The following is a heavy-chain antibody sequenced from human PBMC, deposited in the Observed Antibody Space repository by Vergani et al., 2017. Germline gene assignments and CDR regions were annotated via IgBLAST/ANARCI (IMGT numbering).Heavy chain of an antibody. CDR1: GFTFSRHW. D-gene: IGHD2-2*01. CDR3: ARGGYCSSTSCSKAHGYFDL. J-gene: IGHJ2*01. CDR2: IGTAGDT. V-gene: IGHV3-13*01. Sequence: EVQLVESGGGLVQPGGSLRLSCAASGFTFSRHWMHWVRQAPGKGLEWVSAIGTAGDTYYPGSVKGRFTISRENAKNSLYLQMNSLRAGDTAVYYCARGGYCSSTSCSKAHGYFDLWGRGTLVTVSS.